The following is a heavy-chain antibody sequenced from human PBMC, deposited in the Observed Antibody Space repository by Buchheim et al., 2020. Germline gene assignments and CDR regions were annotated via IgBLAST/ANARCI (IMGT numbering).Heavy chain of an antibody. J-gene: IGHJ5*02. CDR1: GYTFPCYF. D-gene: IGHD6-19*01. CDR3: ARDTRGIAVAGTQGFDP. CDR2: INPSGGST. Sequence: QVQLVQSGAELKKPGASVKVSCKASGYTFPCYFMHWVRQAPGQGLEWMGIINPSGGSTSYAQKLQGRVTMTRDTSKSRVYMEQSSLRSEDTAVYYCARDTRGIAVAGTQGFDPWGQGTL. V-gene: IGHV1-46*01.